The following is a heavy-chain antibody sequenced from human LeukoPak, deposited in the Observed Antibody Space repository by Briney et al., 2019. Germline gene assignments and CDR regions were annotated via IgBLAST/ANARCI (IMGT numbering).Heavy chain of an antibody. CDR3: ARDPIVGANGIDY. V-gene: IGHV1-2*02. J-gene: IGHJ4*02. CDR1: GYTFTGYY. CDR2: INPNSGGT. Sequence: ASVKVSCKASGYTFTGYYMHWVRQAPGQGLEWMGWINPNSGGTNYAQKFQGRVTMTRDTSISTAYMELSRLRSDDTAVYYCARDPIVGANGIDYWGQGTLVTVSS. D-gene: IGHD3-22*01.